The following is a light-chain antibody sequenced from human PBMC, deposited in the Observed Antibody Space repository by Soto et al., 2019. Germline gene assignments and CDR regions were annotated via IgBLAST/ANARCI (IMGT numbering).Light chain of an antibody. CDR2: WAS. CDR3: AQYESTPPT. V-gene: IGKV4-1*01. J-gene: IGKJ2*01. CDR1: QSVLYTSNNKHY. Sequence: DIVMTQSPDSLAVSLGERATINCKSSQSVLYTSNNKHYLAWYQQRPGQHPKLLIYWASTRESGVPDRFSGRGSGTDFTLTITSLQAEDVAFYDGAQYESTPPTVGQGTKLLIK.